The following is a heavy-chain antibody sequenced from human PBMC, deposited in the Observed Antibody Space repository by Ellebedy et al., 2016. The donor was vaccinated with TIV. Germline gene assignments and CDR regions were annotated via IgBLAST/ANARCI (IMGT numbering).Heavy chain of an antibody. CDR1: GGSISSYY. V-gene: IGHV4-59*01. D-gene: IGHD3-22*01. Sequence: MPSETLSLTCTVSGGSISSYYWSWIRQPPGKGLEWIGYIYYSGSTNYNPSLKSRVTISVDTSKNQFSLQLSSVTAADTAVYYCARAPEDYYDSSGYDYWGQGTLVTVSS. J-gene: IGHJ4*02. CDR3: ARAPEDYYDSSGYDY. CDR2: IYYSGST.